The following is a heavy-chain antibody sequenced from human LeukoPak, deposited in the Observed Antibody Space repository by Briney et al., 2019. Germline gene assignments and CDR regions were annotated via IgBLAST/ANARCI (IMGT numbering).Heavy chain of an antibody. CDR2: ISYDGSNK. V-gene: IGHV3-30-3*02. CDR1: GFTFSGYP. CDR3: AKVGSGYYDHLDF. D-gene: IGHD3-22*01. J-gene: IGHJ4*02. Sequence: GKSLRLSCAASGFTFSGYPIHWVRQAPGKGLEWVAVISYDGSNKYYADSVKGRFTISRDNSKNTQYLQMNSLRVEDTAVYYCAKVGSGYYDHLDFWGQGILVTVSS.